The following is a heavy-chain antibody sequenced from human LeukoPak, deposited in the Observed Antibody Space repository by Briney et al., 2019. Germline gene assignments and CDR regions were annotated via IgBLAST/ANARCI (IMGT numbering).Heavy chain of an antibody. Sequence: GGSLRLSCAASGFTFSSYAMHWVRQAPGKGLEWVAVISYDGSNKYYADSVKGRFTTSRDNSKNTLYLQMNSLRAEDTAVYYCARTGERWLQLYFDYWGQGTLVTVSS. CDR1: GFTFSSYA. D-gene: IGHD5-24*01. V-gene: IGHV3-30-3*01. CDR3: ARTGERWLQLYFDY. J-gene: IGHJ4*02. CDR2: ISYDGSNK.